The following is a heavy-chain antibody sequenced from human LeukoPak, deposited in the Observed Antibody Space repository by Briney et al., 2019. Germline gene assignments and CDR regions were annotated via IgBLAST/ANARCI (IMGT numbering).Heavy chain of an antibody. Sequence: SETLSLTCAVSGGSISSYYWSWIRQPPGKGLEWIGYIYYSGSTNYNPSLKSRVTISVDTSKNQFSLKLSSVTAADTAVYYCARLPPYSSSWYFDYWGQGTLVTVSS. V-gene: IGHV4-59*12. CDR3: ARLPPYSSSWYFDY. D-gene: IGHD6-13*01. CDR2: IYYSGST. J-gene: IGHJ4*02. CDR1: GGSISSYY.